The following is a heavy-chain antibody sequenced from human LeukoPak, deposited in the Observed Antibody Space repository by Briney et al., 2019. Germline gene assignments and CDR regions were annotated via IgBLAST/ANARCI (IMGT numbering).Heavy chain of an antibody. CDR1: GGTFSSCA. V-gene: IGHV1-69*06. D-gene: IGHD2-2*01. J-gene: IGHJ4*02. CDR2: IIPIFGTA. Sequence: SVKVSCKASGGTFSSCAIIWVRQAPGQGLEWMGGIIPIFGTANYAQKFQGRVTITADKSTSTAYMELSSLRSEDTAVYYCAGGQLLSNYFDYWGQGTLVTVSS. CDR3: AGGQLLSNYFDY.